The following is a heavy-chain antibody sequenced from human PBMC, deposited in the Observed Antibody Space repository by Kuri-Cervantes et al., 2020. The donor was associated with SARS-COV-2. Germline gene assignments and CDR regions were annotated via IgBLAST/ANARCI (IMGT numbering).Heavy chain of an antibody. CDR1: GGSISSSSYY. D-gene: IGHD7-27*01. CDR2: IHYSGST. CDR3: ARVNWGFDY. J-gene: IGHJ4*02. V-gene: IGHV4-39*07. Sequence: SETLSLTCTVSGGSISSSSYYWGWIRQPPGKGLEWIGSIHYSGSTYNNPSLKSRVTTSVDTYKNQFSLKLSSVTAADTAVYYCARVNWGFDYWGQGTLVTVS.